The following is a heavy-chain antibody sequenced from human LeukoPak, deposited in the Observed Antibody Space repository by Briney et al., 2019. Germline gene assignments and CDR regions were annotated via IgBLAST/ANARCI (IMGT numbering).Heavy chain of an antibody. CDR1: GFTFSDYY. J-gene: IGHJ6*02. V-gene: IGHV3-11*01. D-gene: IGHD5-12*01. Sequence: GGSLRLSCAASGFTFSDYYMSWIRQAPGKGLEWVSYISSSGSTIYYADSVEGRFTISRDNAKNSLYLQMNSLRAEDTAVYYCAGPIRGYSGYDSVDYYGMDVWGQGTTVTVSS. CDR2: ISSSGSTI. CDR3: AGPIRGYSGYDSVDYYGMDV.